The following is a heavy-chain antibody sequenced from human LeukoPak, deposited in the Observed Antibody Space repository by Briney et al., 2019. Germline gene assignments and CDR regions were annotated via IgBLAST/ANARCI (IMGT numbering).Heavy chain of an antibody. D-gene: IGHD3-16*02. J-gene: IGHJ4*02. CDR1: GFTFSSYG. V-gene: IGHV3-33*06. CDR2: IWYDGSNK. CDR3: AKSSLYDYVWGSYRYVWFDY. Sequence: GRSLRLSCAASGFTFSSYGMHWVRQAPGKGLEWVAVIWYDGSNKYYADSVKGRFTISRDNSKNTLYLQMNSLRAEDTAVYYCAKSSLYDYVWGSYRYVWFDYWGQGTLVTVSS.